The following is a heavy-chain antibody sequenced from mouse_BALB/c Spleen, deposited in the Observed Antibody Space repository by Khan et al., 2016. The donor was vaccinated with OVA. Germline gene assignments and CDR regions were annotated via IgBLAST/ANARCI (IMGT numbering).Heavy chain of an antibody. CDR3: TRRDNDWYFDV. Sequence: VQLQQSGAELVKPGASVKLSCTASGFNIKDTYMHWVKQRPEQGLEWLGRIDPANGNTKYDPTFQGKATITAAPSSTTAYLQLSSLTSDDTAVYYCTRRDNDWYFDVWGAGTTVTVSS. J-gene: IGHJ1*01. D-gene: IGHD1-3*01. V-gene: IGHV14-3*02. CDR2: IDPANGNT. CDR1: GFNIKDTY.